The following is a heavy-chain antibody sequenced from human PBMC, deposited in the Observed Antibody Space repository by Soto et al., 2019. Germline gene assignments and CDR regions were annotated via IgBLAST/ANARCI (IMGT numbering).Heavy chain of an antibody. J-gene: IGHJ4*02. CDR1: GFTFSSYA. V-gene: IGHV3-23*01. D-gene: IGHD3-10*01. Sequence: EVQLLESGGGLVQHGGSLRLSCAASGFTFSSYAMSWVRQAPGTGLEWDSAISGSGGSTYYADSVKGRFTISRDISKNTLYLQMNSLRAEDTAVYYCAKDIITMVRGVKNYWGQGSLVTVSS. CDR3: AKDIITMVRGVKNY. CDR2: ISGSGGST.